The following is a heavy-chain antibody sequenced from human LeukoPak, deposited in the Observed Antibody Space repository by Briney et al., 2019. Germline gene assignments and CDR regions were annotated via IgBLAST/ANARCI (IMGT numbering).Heavy chain of an antibody. J-gene: IGHJ4*02. CDR3: AKAPFSSSSPFDY. V-gene: IGHV3-33*06. Sequence: GRSLRLSCAASGFTFSSYGMHWVRQAPGKGLEWVAVIWYDGSNKYYADSVKGRFTISRDNFKNTLYLQMNSLRAEDTAVYYCAKAPFSSSSPFDYWGQGTLVTVSS. CDR1: GFTFSSYG. D-gene: IGHD6-6*01. CDR2: IWYDGSNK.